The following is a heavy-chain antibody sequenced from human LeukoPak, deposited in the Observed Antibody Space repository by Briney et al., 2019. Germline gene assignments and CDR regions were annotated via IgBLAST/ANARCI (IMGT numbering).Heavy chain of an antibody. J-gene: IGHJ4*02. CDR3: AKINSASCYNPLGY. D-gene: IGHD2-2*02. Sequence: PGGSLRLSCAASGFTFSSYPMSWVRQAPGKGLQWVSAISNGGGSAYYADSVKGRFTISRDNSKNTLYLQMNSLRAEDTAIYYCAKINSASCYNPLGYWGQGTLVTVSS. V-gene: IGHV3-23*01. CDR2: ISNGGGSA. CDR1: GFTFSSYP.